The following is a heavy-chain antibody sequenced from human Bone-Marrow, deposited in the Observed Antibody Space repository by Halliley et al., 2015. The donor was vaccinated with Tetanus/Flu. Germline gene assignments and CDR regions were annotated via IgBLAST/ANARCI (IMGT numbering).Heavy chain of an antibody. D-gene: IGHD6-19*01. Sequence: TLSLTCAVYGGSFGDSGYYWNWCRQPPGKGLEWIGETIPYGNINYNQSLQSRVTISVDTSKNQFSLKLSSVSAADTAVYYCARGHRVSNGWGTYYNYGMDAWGQGTAVSVSS. CDR2: TIPYGNI. V-gene: IGHV4-34*01. CDR3: ARGHRVSNGWGTYYNYGMDA. J-gene: IGHJ6*02. CDR1: GGSFGDSGYY.